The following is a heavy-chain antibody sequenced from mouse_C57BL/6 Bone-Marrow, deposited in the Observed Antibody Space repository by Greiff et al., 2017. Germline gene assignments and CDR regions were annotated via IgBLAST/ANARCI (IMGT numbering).Heavy chain of an antibody. CDR2: IDPENGDT. V-gene: IGHV14-4*01. J-gene: IGHJ4*01. CDR3: TTRQLDHYYAMDY. Sequence: EVQLQQSGAELVRPVASVKLSCTASGFNIKDDYMHWVKQRPEQGLEWIGWIDPENGDTAYASKFQGKATITADTSSNTAYLQLSSLTSEDTAVYYCTTRQLDHYYAMDYWGQGTSVTVSS. CDR1: GFNIKDDY. D-gene: IGHD6-1*02.